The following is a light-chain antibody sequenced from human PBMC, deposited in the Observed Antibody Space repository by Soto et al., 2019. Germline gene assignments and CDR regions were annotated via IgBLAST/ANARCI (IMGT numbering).Light chain of an antibody. Sequence: VMTQSPATLSVSPGERATLSCWASETVATNLAWYQQKPGHAPRLLISGASTRAAGISDRFRGSGSGTEFTHTITSLRSEASAIYECQQYFDWPPMTFGQGTKVEI. V-gene: IGKV3-15*01. J-gene: IGKJ1*01. CDR1: ETVATN. CDR2: GAS. CDR3: QQYFDWPPMT.